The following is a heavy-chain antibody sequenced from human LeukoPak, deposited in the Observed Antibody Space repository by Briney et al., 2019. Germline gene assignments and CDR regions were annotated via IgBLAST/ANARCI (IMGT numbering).Heavy chain of an antibody. CDR1: GYTLTDHH. D-gene: IGHD5-24*01. V-gene: IGHV1-2*02. CDR3: ARDPVDGYSHYDF. CDR2: IRPNSDGI. Sequence: ASVKVSCKASGYTLTDHHLLWVRQAPGQGLEWMGWIRPNSDGIKYAQEFQGRVTVTRDTSISTAYMELTSLTSDDTAIYYCARDPVDGYSHYDFWGQGTLVTVSS. J-gene: IGHJ4*02.